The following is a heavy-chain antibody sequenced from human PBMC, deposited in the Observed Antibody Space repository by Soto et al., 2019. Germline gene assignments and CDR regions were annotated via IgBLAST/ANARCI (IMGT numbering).Heavy chain of an antibody. CDR3: ARVSYSSACVWFDP. CDR1: GYTFTSYG. J-gene: IGHJ5*02. CDR2: ISAYNGNT. D-gene: IGHD6-6*01. Sequence: QVQLVQSGAEVKKPGASVKVSCKASGYTFTSYGISWVRQAPGQGLEWMGWISAYNGNTNYAQKLQGGVTMTTDTTTSTAYLELNSLRSDDTAVDYCARVSYSSACVWFDPWGQGPLVTVAS. V-gene: IGHV1-18*01.